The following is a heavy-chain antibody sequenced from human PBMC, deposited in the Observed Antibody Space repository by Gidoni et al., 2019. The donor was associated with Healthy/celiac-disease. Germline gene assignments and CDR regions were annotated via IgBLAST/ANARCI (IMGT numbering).Heavy chain of an antibody. CDR1: GFTFSSYA. J-gene: IGHJ5*02. Sequence: QVQLVESGGGVVQPGRSLRLSCAASGFTFSSYAMHWVRQAPGKGLEWVAVISYDGSNKYYTDSVKGRFTISRDNSENTLYLQMNSLRAEDTAVYYCARADSGSYSGWFDPWGQGTLVTVSS. D-gene: IGHD1-26*01. V-gene: IGHV3-30-3*01. CDR3: ARADSGSYSGWFDP. CDR2: ISYDGSNK.